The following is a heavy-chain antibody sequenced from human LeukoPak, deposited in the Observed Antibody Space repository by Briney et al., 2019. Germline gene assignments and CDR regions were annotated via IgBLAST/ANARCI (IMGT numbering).Heavy chain of an antibody. J-gene: IGHJ3*02. Sequence: PSETLSLTCTVSGGSISSYYWSWIRQPPGKGLEWIGYIYYSGSTNYNPSLKSRVTISVDTSKNQFSLKLSSVTAADAAVYYCARVSSGGRRGAFDIWGQGTMVTVSS. CDR1: GGSISSYY. CDR2: IYYSGST. CDR3: ARVSSGGRRGAFDI. V-gene: IGHV4-59*01. D-gene: IGHD2-15*01.